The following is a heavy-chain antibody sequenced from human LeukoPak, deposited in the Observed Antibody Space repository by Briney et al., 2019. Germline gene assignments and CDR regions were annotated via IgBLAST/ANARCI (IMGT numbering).Heavy chain of an antibody. CDR3: AKGIGPLTMGFDH. CDR2: ISWNGDNI. V-gene: IGHV3-9*01. D-gene: IGHD2/OR15-2a*01. Sequence: GGSLRLSCAASGFTFDDYAMHWVRQAPGKGLEWVSGISWNGDNIGYGDSVKGRFTISRNNAKNSLSLEMNSLRAEDTALYYCAKGIGPLTMGFDHWGQGTFVTVSS. CDR1: GFTFDDYA. J-gene: IGHJ4*02.